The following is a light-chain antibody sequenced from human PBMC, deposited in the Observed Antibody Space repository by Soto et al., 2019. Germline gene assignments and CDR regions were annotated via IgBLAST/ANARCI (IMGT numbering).Light chain of an antibody. J-gene: IGKJ2*01. CDR3: QQSSSTLYT. Sequence: DIQMTQSPSSLSASVGDRVTITCRASQSISSYLNWYQQKPGKAPKLLIYAASSLQSGVPSRFSGSGSGTDFTVTISSLQHEDFATYYCQQSSSTLYTFGQGTKLEIK. V-gene: IGKV1-39*01. CDR2: AAS. CDR1: QSISSY.